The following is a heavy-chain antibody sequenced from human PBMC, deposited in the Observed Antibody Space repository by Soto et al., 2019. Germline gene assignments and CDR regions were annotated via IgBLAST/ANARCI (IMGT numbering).Heavy chain of an antibody. CDR3: ARHGVSYGSGSYYNPWDY. CDR1: GDSITSRIYY. D-gene: IGHD3-10*01. V-gene: IGHV4-39*01. CDR2: VYYTGSP. Sequence: PSETLSLTCSISGDSITSRIYYWAWIRQSPGKGLEWIGSVYYTGSPYYNPSLKSRVTISVDTSKNQFSLRLKSVTAADTGVYYCARHGVSYGSGSYYNPWDYWGQGALVTVSS. J-gene: IGHJ4*02.